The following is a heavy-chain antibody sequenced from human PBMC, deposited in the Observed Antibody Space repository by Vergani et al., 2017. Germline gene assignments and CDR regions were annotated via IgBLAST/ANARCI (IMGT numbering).Heavy chain of an antibody. D-gene: IGHD2-2*01. CDR1: GGSMSGYY. V-gene: IGHV4-59*01. CDR2: IYYSGST. J-gene: IGHJ4*02. Sequence: QVRLQESGPGLVKPSETLSLTCSVSGGSMSGYYWSWIRQPPGKGLEWIGYIYYSGSTNYNPSLKSRVTISVDTSKNQFSLKLSSVTAADTAVYYCARHVVPAALSEIDYWGQGTLVTVSS. CDR3: ARHVVPAALSEIDY.